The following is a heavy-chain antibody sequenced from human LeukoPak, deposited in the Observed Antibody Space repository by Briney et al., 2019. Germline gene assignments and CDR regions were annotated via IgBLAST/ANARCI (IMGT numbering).Heavy chain of an antibody. D-gene: IGHD4-23*01. CDR2: ISGSGGST. CDR1: GFTFSSYA. Sequence: EGSLRLSCAASGFTFSSYAMSWVRQAPGKGLEWVSAISGSGGSTYYADSVKGRFTISRDNSKNTLYLQMNSLRAEDTAVYYCAKVNGGNSEAFDIWGQGTMVTVSS. J-gene: IGHJ3*02. CDR3: AKVNGGNSEAFDI. V-gene: IGHV3-23*01.